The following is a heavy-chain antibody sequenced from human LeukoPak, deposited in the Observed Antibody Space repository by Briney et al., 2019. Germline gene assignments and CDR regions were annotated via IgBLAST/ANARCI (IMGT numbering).Heavy chain of an antibody. D-gene: IGHD4-17*01. Sequence: ASVKVSCKTSGYTFTDSYIHWVRQAPGQGLEWMGRINPNSGDPNYPQKFQGRVTMTRDTSISTAYMELSRLRSDDTAVYYCARDMMWYGDYGYYFDYWGQGTLVTVSS. CDR2: INPNSGDP. J-gene: IGHJ4*02. V-gene: IGHV1-2*06. CDR3: ARDMMWYGDYGYYFDY. CDR1: GYTFTDSY.